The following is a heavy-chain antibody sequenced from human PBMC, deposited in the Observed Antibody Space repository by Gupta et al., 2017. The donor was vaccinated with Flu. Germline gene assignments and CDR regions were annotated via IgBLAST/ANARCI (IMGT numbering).Heavy chain of an antibody. V-gene: IGHV4-39*01. CDR2: IYYSGST. CDR3: ARRVGLAPGDY. CDR1: GGSISSSSYY. J-gene: IGHJ4*02. Sequence: QLQLQESGTGLVKPSETLSLTCTVSGGSISSSSYYWGWIRQPPGKGLEWIGSIYYSGSTYYNPSLKSRVTISVDTSKNQFSLKLSSVTAADTAVYYGARRVGLAPGDYWGQGTLVTVSS. D-gene: IGHD6-19*01.